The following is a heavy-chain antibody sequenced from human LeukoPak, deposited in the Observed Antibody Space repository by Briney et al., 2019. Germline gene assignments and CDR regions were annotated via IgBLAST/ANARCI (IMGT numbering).Heavy chain of an antibody. D-gene: IGHD2-15*01. Sequence: ASVKVSCKASGYTSTGYYMHWVRQAPGQGLEWMGWINPNSGGTNYAQKFQGWVTMTRDTSISIAYMELSRLRSDDTAVYYCARGYCSGGSCYNNWFDPWGQGTLVTVSS. CDR1: GYTSTGYY. CDR3: ARGYCSGGSCYNNWFDP. J-gene: IGHJ5*02. CDR2: INPNSGGT. V-gene: IGHV1-2*04.